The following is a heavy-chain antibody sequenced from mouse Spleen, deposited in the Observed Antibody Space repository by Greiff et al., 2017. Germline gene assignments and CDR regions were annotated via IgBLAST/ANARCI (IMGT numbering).Heavy chain of an antibody. CDR3: ARRGTYYYFDY. Sequence: EVKLQESGPGMVKPSQSLSLTCTVTGYSITSGYDWHWIRHFPGNKLEWMGYISYSGSTNYNPSLKSRISITHDTSKNHFFLKLNSVTTEDTATYYCARRGTYYYFDYWGQGTTLTVSS. J-gene: IGHJ2*01. CDR1: GYSITSGYD. CDR2: ISYSGST. D-gene: IGHD1-1*01. V-gene: IGHV3-1*01.